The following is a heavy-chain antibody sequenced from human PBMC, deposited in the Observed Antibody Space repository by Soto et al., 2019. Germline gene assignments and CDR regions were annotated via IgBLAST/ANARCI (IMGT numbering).Heavy chain of an antibody. Sequence: SVKVSCKASGGTFSSDAVSWVRQAPGQGLEWMGGLIPILGTTHYAQEFQGRVTITADESTNTAYMELSSLRSDDTAVYYCARASGYVSGWYHDYWGQGTRVNVSS. CDR3: ARASGYVSGWYHDY. D-gene: IGHD6-19*01. J-gene: IGHJ4*01. CDR2: LIPILGTT. V-gene: IGHV1-69*13. CDR1: GGTFSSDA.